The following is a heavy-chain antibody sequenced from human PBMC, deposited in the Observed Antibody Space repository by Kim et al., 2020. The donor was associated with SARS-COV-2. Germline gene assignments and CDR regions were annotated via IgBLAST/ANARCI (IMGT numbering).Heavy chain of an antibody. CDR2: INAGNGNT. CDR3: ARVGTMVRWFDP. V-gene: IGHV1-3*01. CDR1: GYTFTSYA. D-gene: IGHD2-8*01. J-gene: IGHJ5*02. Sequence: ASVKVSCKASGYTFTSYAMHWVRQAPGQRLEWMGWINAGNGNTKYSQKFQGRVTITRDTSASTAYMELSSLRSEDTAVYYCARVGTMVRWFDPWGQGTLVTVSS.